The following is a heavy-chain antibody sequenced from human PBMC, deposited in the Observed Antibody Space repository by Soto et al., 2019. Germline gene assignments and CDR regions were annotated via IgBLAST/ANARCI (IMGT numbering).Heavy chain of an antibody. CDR3: VKDDGDYSFDY. J-gene: IGHJ4*02. Sequence: EVQLVESGGGLVQPGGSLRLSCAASGFTFSNYWMSWVRQAPVKGLEWVAKINQGGSEKWSADSVKGRFTISRDNAKNSLYLQLNSLGAEDTAVYYCVKDDGDYSFDYWGQGTLVTVSS. CDR1: GFTFSNYW. CDR2: INQGGSEK. V-gene: IGHV3-7*03. D-gene: IGHD4-17*01.